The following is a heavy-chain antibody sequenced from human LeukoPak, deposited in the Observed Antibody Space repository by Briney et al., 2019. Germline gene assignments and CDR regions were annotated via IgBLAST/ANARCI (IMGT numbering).Heavy chain of an antibody. CDR1: GFTFSSYA. J-gene: IGHJ4*02. Sequence: GGSLRLSCAASGFTFSSYAMHWVRQAPGKGLEWVAVIWYDGSNKYYADSVKGRSTISRDNSKNTLYLQMNSLRADDTAVYYCAKVTDSSGYFPSDYWGQGTLVSVSS. V-gene: IGHV3-33*06. CDR3: AKVTDSSGYFPSDY. CDR2: IWYDGSNK. D-gene: IGHD3-22*01.